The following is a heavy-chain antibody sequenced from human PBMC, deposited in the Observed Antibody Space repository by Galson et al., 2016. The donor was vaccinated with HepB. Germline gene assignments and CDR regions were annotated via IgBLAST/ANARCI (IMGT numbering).Heavy chain of an antibody. CDR1: GFSVTSYA. Sequence: SLRLSCAASGFSVTSYALHWVRQAPGKGLEWVALISDDGSDGHYADSVKSRLTISRDSSKNTVYLQLNRLTAEDTAVYFCARDQGQQLPSLLYTYGLDVWGQGTTVSVSS. V-gene: IGHV3-30*04. CDR2: ISDDGSDG. CDR3: ARDQGQQLPSLLYTYGLDV. J-gene: IGHJ6*02. D-gene: IGHD6-13*01.